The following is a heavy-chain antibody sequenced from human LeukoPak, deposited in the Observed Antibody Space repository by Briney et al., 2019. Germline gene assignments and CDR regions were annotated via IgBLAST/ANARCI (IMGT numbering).Heavy chain of an antibody. J-gene: IGHJ3*02. CDR3: ARSLTGPFDAFDI. CDR1: GGSISSGGYY. Sequence: NPSETLSLTCTVSGGSISSGGYYWSWIRQHPGKGLEWIGYIYYSGSTYYNPSLKSRVTISVDTSKNQFSLKLSSVTAADTAVYCCARSLTGPFDAFDIWGQGTMVTVSS. D-gene: IGHD7-27*01. V-gene: IGHV4-31*03. CDR2: IYYSGST.